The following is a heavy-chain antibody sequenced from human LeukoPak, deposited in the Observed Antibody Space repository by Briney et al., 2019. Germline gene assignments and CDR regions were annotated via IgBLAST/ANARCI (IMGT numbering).Heavy chain of an antibody. CDR1: GGSISSYY. Sequence: PSETLSLTCTVSGGSISSYYWSWIRQPPGKRLEWIGYIYYSGSTRYNPSLKSRVTISVDTSKSQFSLRLSSVTAADTAVYYCPRYSTSGTNLNWFDPWGQGTLVTVSS. J-gene: IGHJ5*02. D-gene: IGHD1-1*01. CDR3: PRYSTSGTNLNWFDP. CDR2: IYYSGST. V-gene: IGHV4-59*01.